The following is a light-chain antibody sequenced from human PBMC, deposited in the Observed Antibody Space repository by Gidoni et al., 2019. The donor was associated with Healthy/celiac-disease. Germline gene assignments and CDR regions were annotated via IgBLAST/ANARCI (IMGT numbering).Light chain of an antibody. CDR1: QDISNY. CDR3: QQYDNLPLT. CDR2: DAS. V-gene: IGKV1-33*01. J-gene: IGKJ3*01. Sequence: DHQMTQSPSSLSASVGDRVTITCQASQDISNYLNWYQQKPGKAPKLLIYDASNLETGVPSRFSGSGSGTDFTFTISSLQPEDIATYYCQQYDNLPLTFGPGTKVDIK.